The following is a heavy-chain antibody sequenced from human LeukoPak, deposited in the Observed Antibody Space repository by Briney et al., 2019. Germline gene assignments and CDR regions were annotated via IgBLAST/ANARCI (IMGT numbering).Heavy chain of an antibody. CDR3: ARDVRDTAMAPIDY. J-gene: IGHJ4*02. CDR1: GYTFTGYY. D-gene: IGHD5-18*01. V-gene: IGHV1-2*02. CDR2: INPNSGGT. Sequence: GASVKVSCKASGYTFTGYYMHWVRQAPGQGLEWMGWINPNSGGTNYAQKFQGRVTMTRDTSISTAYMELSRLRSDDTAVYYCARDVRDTAMAPIDYWGRGTLVTVSS.